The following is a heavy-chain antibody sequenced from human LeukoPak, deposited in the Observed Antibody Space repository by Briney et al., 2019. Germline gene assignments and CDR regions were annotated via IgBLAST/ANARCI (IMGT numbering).Heavy chain of an antibody. J-gene: IGHJ4*02. Sequence: SVKVSCKASGGTFSSYAISWVRQAPGQGLEWMGGIIPIFGTANYAQKFQGGVTITTDESTSTAYMELSSLRSEDTAVYYCARGPGGNYDSSGYYYDYWGQGTLVTVSS. D-gene: IGHD3-22*01. CDR3: ARGPGGNYDSSGYYYDY. V-gene: IGHV1-69*05. CDR1: GGTFSSYA. CDR2: IIPIFGTA.